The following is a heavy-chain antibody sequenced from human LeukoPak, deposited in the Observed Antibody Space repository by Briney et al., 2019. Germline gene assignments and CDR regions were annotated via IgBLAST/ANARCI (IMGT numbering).Heavy chain of an antibody. V-gene: IGHV4-34*01. Sequence: SETLSLTCAVYGGSFSGYYWSWIRQPPGKGLEWIGEINHSGSTNYNPSLKSRVTISVDTSKNQFSPKLSSVTAADTAVYYCARVMPVVPAAQPLFDYWGQGTLVTVSS. J-gene: IGHJ4*02. CDR3: ARVMPVVPAAQPLFDY. CDR2: INHSGST. D-gene: IGHD2-2*01. CDR1: GGSFSGYY.